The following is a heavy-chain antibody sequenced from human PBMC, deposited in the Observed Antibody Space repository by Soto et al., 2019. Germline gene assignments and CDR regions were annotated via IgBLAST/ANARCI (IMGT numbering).Heavy chain of an antibody. Sequence: QVQLQQSGPGLVKPSQTLSLTCAISGDSVSSNSAAWNWIRQSPSRGLEWLGRTYYRSKWYNDYAVSVKSRITINPDTSKNQFSLQLNSVTPEDTAVYYCARVRQQLGSPSYWYFDLWGRGTLVTVSS. CDR1: GDSVSSNSAA. CDR2: TYYRSKWYN. J-gene: IGHJ2*01. V-gene: IGHV6-1*01. D-gene: IGHD6-13*01. CDR3: ARVRQQLGSPSYWYFDL.